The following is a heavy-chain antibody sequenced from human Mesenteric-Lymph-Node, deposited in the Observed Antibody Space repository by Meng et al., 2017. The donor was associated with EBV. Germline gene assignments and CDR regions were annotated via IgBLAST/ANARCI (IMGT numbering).Heavy chain of an antibody. CDR1: GFSLSNVRMC. D-gene: IGHD2-21*02. Sequence: QVPFKESGLLLFKPTGTLPLTCTVAGFSLSNVRMCVSWIRQPPGKALEWLAHIFSNDEESFSTSLKSRLTISKDTSKSQVVLTMTNMDPVDSATYYCARYLNTAFDFWGQGTLVTVSS. V-gene: IGHV2-26*01. CDR2: IFSNDEE. CDR3: ARYLNTAFDF. J-gene: IGHJ4*02.